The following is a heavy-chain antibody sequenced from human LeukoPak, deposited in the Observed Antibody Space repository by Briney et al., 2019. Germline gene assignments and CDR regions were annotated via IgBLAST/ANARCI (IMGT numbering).Heavy chain of an antibody. CDR2: ITPIIGTT. CDR1: GGTFNTHI. J-gene: IGHJ5*02. Sequence: SVKVSCTSSGGTFNTHIFNWVRQAPGQGLEWMGRITPIIGTTKYAQRFQDRVTIIADTSKSTAYLELRGLTYDDSAVYYCTRVTLRGSKYNWFDPWGQGTHVSVSS. CDR3: TRVTLRGSKYNWFDP. V-gene: IGHV1-69*08. D-gene: IGHD1-26*01.